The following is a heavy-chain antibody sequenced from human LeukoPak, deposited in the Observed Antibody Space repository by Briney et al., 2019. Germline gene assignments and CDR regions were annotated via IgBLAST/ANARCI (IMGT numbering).Heavy chain of an antibody. J-gene: IGHJ4*02. CDR2: IIPIFGTA. CDR1: GGTFSSYA. Sequence: GASVKVSCKASGGTFSSYAISWVRPAPGQGLEWMGGIIPIFGTANYAQKFQGRVTITADESTSTAYMELSSLRSEDTAVYYCAREGAARLDYWGQGTLVTVSS. CDR3: AREGAARLDY. D-gene: IGHD6-6*01. V-gene: IGHV1-69*13.